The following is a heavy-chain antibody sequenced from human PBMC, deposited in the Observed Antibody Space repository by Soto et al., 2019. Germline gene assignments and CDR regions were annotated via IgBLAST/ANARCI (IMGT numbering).Heavy chain of an antibody. CDR3: VVIAVARPYGMDV. CDR1: GFTFSGSA. V-gene: IGHV3-73*01. J-gene: IGHJ6*02. Sequence: GGSLRLSCAASGFTFSGSAMHWVRQASGKGLEWVGRIRSKANSYATAYAASVKGRFTISRDNSKNTLYLQMSSLRAEDTAVYYCVVIAVARPYGMDVWGQGTTVTVSS. D-gene: IGHD6-19*01. CDR2: IRSKANSYAT.